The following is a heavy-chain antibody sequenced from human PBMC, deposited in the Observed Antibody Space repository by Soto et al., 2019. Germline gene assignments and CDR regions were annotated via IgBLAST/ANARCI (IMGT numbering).Heavy chain of an antibody. Sequence: KVACKASGYTFTSYGISWVRQAPGQGLEWMGWISAYNGNTNYAQKLQGRVTMTTDTSTSTAYMELRSLRSDDTAVYYCASGTADDISYYYGMDVWGQGTTVTVSS. CDR2: ISAYNGNT. CDR3: ASGTADDISYYYGMDV. V-gene: IGHV1-18*01. D-gene: IGHD3-9*01. CDR1: GYTFTSYG. J-gene: IGHJ6*02.